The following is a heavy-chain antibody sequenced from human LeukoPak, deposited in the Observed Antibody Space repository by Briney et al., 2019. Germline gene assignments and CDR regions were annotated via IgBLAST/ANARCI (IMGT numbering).Heavy chain of an antibody. V-gene: IGHV4-34*01. J-gene: IGHJ4*02. CDR3: ARGLFDGDSYSGLPDY. CDR2: INHSGST. Sequence: PSETLSLTCGVYGGSFSDYYWSWIRQPPGKGLEWIGEINHSGSTNYNPSLKSRVTISVDTSQNQFSLKLSSVTAADTAVYSCARGLFDGDSYSGLPDYWGQGTLVTVSS. CDR1: GGSFSDYY. D-gene: IGHD2-21*01.